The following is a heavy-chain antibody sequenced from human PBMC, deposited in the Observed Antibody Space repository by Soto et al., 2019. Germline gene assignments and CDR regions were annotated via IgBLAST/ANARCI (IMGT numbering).Heavy chain of an antibody. D-gene: IGHD5-18*01. J-gene: IGHJ3*02. V-gene: IGHV1-69*12. CDR3: AREEMDTINPSPSGRTVTRNAFDI. CDR2: IIPIFGTA. CDR1: GGTFSSYA. Sequence: QVQLVQSGAEVKKPGSSVKVSCKASGGTFSSYAISWVRQAPGQGLEWMGGIIPIFGTANYAQKFQGRVTMTADEATSRDYLELSSLRAEDKAVYYGAREEMDTINPSPSGRTVTRNAFDIWGQGTMVTVSS.